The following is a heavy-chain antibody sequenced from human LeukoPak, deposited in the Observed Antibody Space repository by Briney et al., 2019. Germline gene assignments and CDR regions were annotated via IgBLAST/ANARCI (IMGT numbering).Heavy chain of an antibody. D-gene: IGHD3-16*01. Sequence: PSQTLSLTCTVSGGTISSGAYYWSWIRQHPGKGLEWIGYIHHSGRAYYNPSLKSRVTISVDTSKNQFSLTLSSVTAADTAVYYCARVGDWNFDNWGQGTLVTVSS. V-gene: IGHV4-31*03. CDR3: ARVGDWNFDN. CDR1: GGTISSGAYY. CDR2: IHHSGRA. J-gene: IGHJ4*02.